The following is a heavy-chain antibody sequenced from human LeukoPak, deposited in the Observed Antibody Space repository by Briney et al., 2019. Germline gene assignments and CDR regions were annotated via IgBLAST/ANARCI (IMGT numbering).Heavy chain of an antibody. D-gene: IGHD6-19*01. CDR2: ISWNSGSI. V-gene: IGHV3-9*01. CDR3: AKDRFGSSGLNY. Sequence: GGSLRLSCAASGFTFDDYAMPWVRRAPGKGLEWVSGISWNSGSIGYADSVKGRFTISRDNAKNSLYLQMNSLRAEDTALYYCAKDRFGSSGLNYWGQGTLVTVSS. J-gene: IGHJ4*02. CDR1: GFTFDDYA.